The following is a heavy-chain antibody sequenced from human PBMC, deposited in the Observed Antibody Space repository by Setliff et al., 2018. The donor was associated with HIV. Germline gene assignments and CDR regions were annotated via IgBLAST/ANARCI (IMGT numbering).Heavy chain of an antibody. Sequence: SETLSLTCTVSGESISNPYWTWIRQPAGKGLEWIGRIYGSGTSNYNPSLKSRVTMSFDSSNNQFSLKMSSVTAADTAVYYCARGRYDDWNYAARGNWFDSCGQGTLFTVSS. V-gene: IGHV4-4*07. CDR3: ARGRYDDWNYAARGNWFDS. D-gene: IGHD1-7*01. CDR1: GESISNPY. CDR2: IYGSGTS. J-gene: IGHJ5*01.